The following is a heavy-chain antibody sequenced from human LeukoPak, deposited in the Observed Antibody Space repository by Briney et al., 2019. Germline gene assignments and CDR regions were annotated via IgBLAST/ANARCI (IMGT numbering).Heavy chain of an antibody. V-gene: IGHV3-66*01. CDR3: ARFDIVATSGDY. CDR2: ISGSDGRT. D-gene: IGHD5-12*01. Sequence: GGSLRLSCAASGFTVSSNYMSWVRQAPGKGLEWVSAISGSDGRTYHADSVKGRFTISRDNSKNTLYLQMNSLRAEDTAVYYCARFDIVATSGDYWGQGTLVTVSS. CDR1: GFTVSSNY. J-gene: IGHJ4*02.